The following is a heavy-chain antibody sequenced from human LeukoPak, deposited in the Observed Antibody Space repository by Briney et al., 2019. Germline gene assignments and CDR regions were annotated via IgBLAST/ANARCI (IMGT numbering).Heavy chain of an antibody. CDR3: ARVSTDSSSWYKAYDY. CDR2: IYYSGST. J-gene: IGHJ4*02. D-gene: IGHD6-13*01. CDR1: GGSISSYY. V-gene: IGHV4-59*01. Sequence: PSETLSLTCTVSGGSISSYYWSWIRQPPGKGLEWIGYIYYSGSTNYNPSLKSRVTISVDTSKNQFSLKLSSVTAADTAVYYCARVSTDSSSWYKAYDYWGQGTLVTVSS.